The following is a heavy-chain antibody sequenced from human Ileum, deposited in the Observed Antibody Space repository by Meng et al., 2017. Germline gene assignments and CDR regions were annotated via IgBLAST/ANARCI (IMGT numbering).Heavy chain of an antibody. V-gene: IGHV5-51*01. CDR1: GYSFFGYW. Sequence: GESLKISCKGSGYSFFGYWSAWVRQMPGKGLEWMAMVYPDDSDSRYSPSFQGQVTISAEKSISTAYLEWSSLKTSDTAMYFCARFGGPTHSQFYFDFWGQGTLVTVSS. J-gene: IGHJ4*02. CDR2: VYPDDSDS. CDR3: ARFGGPTHSQFYFDF. D-gene: IGHD4-23*01.